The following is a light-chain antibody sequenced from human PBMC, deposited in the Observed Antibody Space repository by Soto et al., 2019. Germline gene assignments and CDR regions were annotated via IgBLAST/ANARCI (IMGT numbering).Light chain of an antibody. CDR2: DAS. V-gene: IGKV3-11*01. Sequence: DIVLTQSPVTVSLSPGERATLSGRASQSVSHQLAWYQQKPGQAPRLLIYDASRRVTGIPARFSGSGSGTYFTLTLSSIAPEDFAVYYCQQRAGSSTFGQGTRLEIK. J-gene: IGKJ5*01. CDR3: QQRAGSST. CDR1: QSVSHQ.